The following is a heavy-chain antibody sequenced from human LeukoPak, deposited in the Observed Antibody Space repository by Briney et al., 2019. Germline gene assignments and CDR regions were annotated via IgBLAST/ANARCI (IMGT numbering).Heavy chain of an antibody. CDR1: GFTFSSYA. CDR2: ISGSGGST. CDR3: ANSYCGGDCYLP. Sequence: GGSLRLSCAASGFTFSSYAMSRVRQAPGKGLEWVSAISGSGGSTDYADSVKGRFTISRDNSKNTLYLQMNSLRVEDTAVYYCANSYCGGDCYLPWGQGTLVTVSS. D-gene: IGHD2-21*02. V-gene: IGHV3-23*01. J-gene: IGHJ5*02.